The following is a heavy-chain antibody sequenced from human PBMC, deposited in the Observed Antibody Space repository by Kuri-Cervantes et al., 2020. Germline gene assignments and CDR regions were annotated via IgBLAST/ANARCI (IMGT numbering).Heavy chain of an antibody. CDR2: MFYSGST. D-gene: IGHD3-9*01. V-gene: IGHV4-39*01. CDR3: ARRKFNLLTGTNWFDL. J-gene: IGHJ5*02. Sequence: ESLKISCTVSGASISSSSYYWGWIRQPPGKGLEWIGTMFYSGSTYLNPSLKSRVSISVDTSKNQFSLRLSSVTAADTALYYCARRKFNLLTGTNWFDLWGQGTLVTVSS. CDR1: GASISSSSYY.